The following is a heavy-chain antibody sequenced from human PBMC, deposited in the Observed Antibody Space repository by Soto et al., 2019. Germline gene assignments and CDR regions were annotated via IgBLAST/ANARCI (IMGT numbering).Heavy chain of an antibody. D-gene: IGHD2-8*01. CDR2: ISSRSSTI. V-gene: IGHV3-11*01. Sequence: QVQLVESGGGLVKPGGSLRLSCAASGFTFSDYYMSWIRQAPGKGLVWVSYISSRSSTIFYADSVKGRFTIARDNVKNSLYLQMNSLRAEDTAVYFCASGTNGAVFVYWGQGILVTVSP. J-gene: IGHJ4*02. CDR1: GFTFSDYY. CDR3: ASGTNGAVFVY.